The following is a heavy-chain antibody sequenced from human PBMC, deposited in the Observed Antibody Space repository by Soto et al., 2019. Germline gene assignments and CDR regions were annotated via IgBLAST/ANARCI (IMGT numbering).Heavy chain of an antibody. J-gene: IGHJ6*02. CDR3: ARDGPLLRFTGYYYGMDV. CDR1: GYTFTSYA. V-gene: IGHV1-3*01. CDR2: INAGNGNT. D-gene: IGHD3-3*01. Sequence: ASVKVSCKASGYTFTSYAMHWVRQAPGQRLEWMGWINAGNGNTKYSQKLQGRVTITRDTSASTAYMELSSLRSEDTAVYYCARDGPLLRFTGYYYGMDVWGQGTTVTVSS.